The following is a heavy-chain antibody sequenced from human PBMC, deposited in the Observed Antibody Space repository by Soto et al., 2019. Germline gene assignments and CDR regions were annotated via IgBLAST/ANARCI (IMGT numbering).Heavy chain of an antibody. CDR1: GYTFTSYD. Sequence: QVQLVQSGAEVKKPGASVKVSCKASGYTFTSYDINWVRQAPGQGLEWMEWMNPNSVNTGYAQKFQGRVPMTRNTAISTAYRELSSLRSEDTAVYYCAREASGGWYSFDYWCQGTLVTV. CDR3: AREASGGWYSFDY. D-gene: IGHD6-19*01. V-gene: IGHV1-8*01. CDR2: MNPNSVNT. J-gene: IGHJ4*02.